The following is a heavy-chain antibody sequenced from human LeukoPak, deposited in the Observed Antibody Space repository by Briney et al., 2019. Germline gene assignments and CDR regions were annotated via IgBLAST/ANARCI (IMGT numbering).Heavy chain of an antibody. CDR2: ISYSGST. V-gene: IGHV4-59*01. CDR3: ARGLANDV. Sequence: SETLSLTCTVSGGSISSYYWSWIRQPPGKGLEWIGYISYSGSTNYNPSLKSRVTISVDTSKNQFSLKLSSVTAADTAVYYCARGLANDVWGKGTTVTISS. CDR1: GGSISSYY. D-gene: IGHD4/OR15-4a*01. J-gene: IGHJ6*04.